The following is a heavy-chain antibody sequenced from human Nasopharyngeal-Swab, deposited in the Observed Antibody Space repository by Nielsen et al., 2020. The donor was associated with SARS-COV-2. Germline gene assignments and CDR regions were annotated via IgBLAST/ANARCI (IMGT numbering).Heavy chain of an antibody. J-gene: IGHJ4*02. V-gene: IGHV3-21*01. CDR3: ARDQGYCSSTSCYEFDY. CDR2: ISSSSSYI. CDR1: GFTFSSYS. Sequence: GGSLRLSCAASGFTFSSYSMNWVRQAPGKGRERVTSISSSSSYIYYADSVKGRFTISRDNAKNSLYLQMNSLRAEDTAVYYCARDQGYCSSTSCYEFDYWGQGTLVTVSS. D-gene: IGHD2-2*01.